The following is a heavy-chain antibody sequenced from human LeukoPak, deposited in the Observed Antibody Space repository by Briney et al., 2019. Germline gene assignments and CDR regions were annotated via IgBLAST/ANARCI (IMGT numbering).Heavy chain of an antibody. Sequence: PSETLSLTCAVYGGSFSGYYWSWIRQPPGKGLEWIGEINHSGSTNYNPSLKSRVTISVDTSKNQFSLKLSSVTAADTAVYYCASGGYSGYEGFDYWGQGTLVTVSS. J-gene: IGHJ4*02. CDR3: ASGGYSGYEGFDY. D-gene: IGHD5-12*01. V-gene: IGHV4-34*01. CDR1: GGSFSGYY. CDR2: INHSGST.